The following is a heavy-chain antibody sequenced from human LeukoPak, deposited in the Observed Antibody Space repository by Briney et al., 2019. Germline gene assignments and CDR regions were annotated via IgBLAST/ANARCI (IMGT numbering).Heavy chain of an antibody. D-gene: IGHD3-3*01. CDR1: GGSISSGSYY. CDR2: IYTSGST. J-gene: IGHJ3*02. Sequence: PSQTLSLTCTVSGGSISSGSYYWSWIRQPAGKGLEWIGRIYTSGSTNYNPSLKSRVTISVDTSKNQFSLKLSSVTAADTAVYYCARGAYDFWSGPPPNAFDIWGQGTMVTVSS. CDR3: ARGAYDFWSGPPPNAFDI. V-gene: IGHV4-61*02.